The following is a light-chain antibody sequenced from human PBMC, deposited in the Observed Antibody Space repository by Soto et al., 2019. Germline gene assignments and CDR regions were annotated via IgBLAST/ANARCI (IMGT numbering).Light chain of an antibody. CDR3: HQYNSYHT. V-gene: IGKV1-5*01. CDR1: QTISSW. J-gene: IGKJ4*01. CDR2: DVS. Sequence: DIQMTQSPSTLSGSVGDRVTITCRASQTISSWLAWYQQKPGKAPKLLIYDVSTLESGVPSRFSGSGSGTEFTLTISSLQPDDFATYYCHQYNSYHTFGGGTKVDIK.